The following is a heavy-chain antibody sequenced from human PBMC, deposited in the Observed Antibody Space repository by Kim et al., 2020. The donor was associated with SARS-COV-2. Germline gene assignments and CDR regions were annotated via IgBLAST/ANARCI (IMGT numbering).Heavy chain of an antibody. Sequence: GGSLRLSCATSGFAFSGYDMSWIRQAPGKGLEWVSCIGGTSDGTLYADSVKGRFTISRDNSENTLYLQMNGLRAEDTAVYFCAKGGCRYRYCDGDFWGQGTLVTVSS. CDR1: GFAFSGYD. V-gene: IGHV3-23*01. J-gene: IGHJ4*02. CDR3: AKGGCRYRYCDGDF. CDR2: IGGTSDGT. D-gene: IGHD5-12*01.